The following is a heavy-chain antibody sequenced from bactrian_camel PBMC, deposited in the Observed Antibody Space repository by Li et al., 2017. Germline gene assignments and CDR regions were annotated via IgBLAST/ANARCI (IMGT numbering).Heavy chain of an antibody. J-gene: IGHJ6*01. Sequence: HVQLVESGGGSMQAGGSLRLTCVASGYTSGTMGWFRQAPGKEREGVAAVYTGTSLRMTAHFAEGRFTISQDNSKKTTYLQMNSLKTDDTAVYYCVRDQGAWGNFFGYWGQGTQVTIS. CDR2: VYTGTSLR. CDR1: GYTSGT. D-gene: IGHD5*01. V-gene: IGHV3S55*01. CDR3: VRDQGAWGNFFGY.